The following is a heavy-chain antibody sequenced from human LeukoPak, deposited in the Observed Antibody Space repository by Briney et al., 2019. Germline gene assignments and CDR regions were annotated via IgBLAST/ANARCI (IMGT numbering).Heavy chain of an antibody. Sequence: GGYLRLSCAASEFTFSDYYMTWIRQAPGKGLEWVSYISGSGNIIYYADSVKGRFTISRDNAKNSLYLQMNSLRAEDTAVYYCARGQGYSDYWGQGTLVTVSS. D-gene: IGHD6-13*01. CDR1: EFTFSDYY. CDR2: ISGSGNII. V-gene: IGHV3-11*01. J-gene: IGHJ4*02. CDR3: ARGQGYSDY.